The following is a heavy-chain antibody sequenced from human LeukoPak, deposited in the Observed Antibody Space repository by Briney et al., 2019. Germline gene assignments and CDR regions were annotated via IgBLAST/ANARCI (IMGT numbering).Heavy chain of an antibody. J-gene: IGHJ1*01. V-gene: IGHV3-15*01. D-gene: IGHD4-17*01. CDR2: IKSKADGRTT. CDR3: TTGFPNYGDYRGYFQH. Sequence: GGSLRLSCAASGFTFTNAWMSWVRQAPGKGLEWVGRIKSKADGRTTDCAAPVKGRFTISGDDSKNTLYLQMNNLNTEDTAVYYCTTGFPNYGDYRGYFQHWGQGTLVTVAS. CDR1: GFTFTNAW.